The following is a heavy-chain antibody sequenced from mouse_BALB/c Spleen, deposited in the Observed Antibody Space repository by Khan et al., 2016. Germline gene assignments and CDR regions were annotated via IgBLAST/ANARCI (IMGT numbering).Heavy chain of an antibody. Sequence: DLVKPGASVKLSYKASGYTFTSYWINWIKQRPGQGLEWIGRIAPGSGSTYYNEMFKGKATLTVDTSSSTAYIQLSSLSSEDSAVYFCARSRYYGSSYVAMDYWGQGTSVTVSS. D-gene: IGHD1-1*01. CDR2: IAPGSGST. CDR1: GYTFTSYW. J-gene: IGHJ4*01. V-gene: IGHV1S41*01. CDR3: ARSRYYGSSYVAMDY.